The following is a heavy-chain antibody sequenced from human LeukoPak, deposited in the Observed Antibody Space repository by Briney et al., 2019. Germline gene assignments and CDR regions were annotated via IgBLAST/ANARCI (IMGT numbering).Heavy chain of an antibody. Sequence: SETLSLTCTVSGGSISSYYWSWIRQPPGKGLEWIGYIYYSGSTNYNPSLKSRVTISLDTSKNQFSLNLSSVTAADTALYYCARQTGSGLFILPGGQGTLVTVSS. CDR3: ARQTGSGLFILP. CDR2: IYYSGST. V-gene: IGHV4-59*01. D-gene: IGHD3/OR15-3a*01. CDR1: GGSISSYY. J-gene: IGHJ4*02.